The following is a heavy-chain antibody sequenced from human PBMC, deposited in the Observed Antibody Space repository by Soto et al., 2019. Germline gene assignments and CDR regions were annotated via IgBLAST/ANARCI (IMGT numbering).Heavy chain of an antibody. D-gene: IGHD3-10*01. J-gene: IGHJ5*02. V-gene: IGHV4-59*08. CDR1: GGSISSYY. Sequence: SETLSLTCTVSGGSISSYYWSWIRQPPGKGLEWIGYIYYSGSTNYNPSLKSRVTISVDTSKNQFSLKLSSVTAADTAVYYCARSVRGAVNWFDPWGQGTLVTVSS. CDR2: IYYSGST. CDR3: ARSVRGAVNWFDP.